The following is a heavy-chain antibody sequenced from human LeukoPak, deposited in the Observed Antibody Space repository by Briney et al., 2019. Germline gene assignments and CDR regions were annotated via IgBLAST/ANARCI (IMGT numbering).Heavy chain of an antibody. V-gene: IGHV4-34*01. CDR1: GGSFSGYY. CDR2: INHSGST. CDR3: ARGRRLRFLEWLCPFDY. D-gene: IGHD3-3*01. Sequence: SETLSLTCAVYGGSFSGYYWSWIRQPPGKGLEWIGEINHSGSTNYNPSLKSRVTISVDTSKNQFSLKLSSVTAADTAVYYCARGRRLRFLEWLCPFDYWGRGTLVTVSS. J-gene: IGHJ4*02.